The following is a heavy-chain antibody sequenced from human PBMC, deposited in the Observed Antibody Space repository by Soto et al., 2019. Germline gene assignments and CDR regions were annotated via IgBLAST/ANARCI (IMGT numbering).Heavy chain of an antibody. D-gene: IGHD2-2*01. CDR1: GYTFTSYG. CDR3: ARGPIVVVPAAMYYYYYYMDV. CDR2: ISAYNGNT. Sequence: GASVKVSCKASGYTFTSYGISWVRQAPGQGLEWMGWISAYNGNTNYAQKLQGRVTMTTDTSTSTAYMELRSLRSDDTAVYYCARGPIVVVPAAMYYYYYYMDVWDKGTTVTVSS. V-gene: IGHV1-18*01. J-gene: IGHJ6*03.